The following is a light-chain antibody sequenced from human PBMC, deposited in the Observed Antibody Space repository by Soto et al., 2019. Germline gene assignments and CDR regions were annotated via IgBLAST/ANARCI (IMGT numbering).Light chain of an antibody. CDR2: SNN. J-gene: IGLJ2*01. CDR1: SSNIGAGYD. V-gene: IGLV1-40*01. CDR3: HPYDSSLNGPVL. Sequence: QLVLTQPPSVSGATGQRVTISCTGSSSNIGAGYDVHWYQQLPGTAPKLLIYSNNNRPSGLPDRFSGSKSGTSPSLAITGLKAKDEADYYSHPYDSSLNGPVLFGGGTKVTVL.